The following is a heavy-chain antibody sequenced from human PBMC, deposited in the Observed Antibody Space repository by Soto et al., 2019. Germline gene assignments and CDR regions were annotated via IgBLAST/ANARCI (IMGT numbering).Heavy chain of an antibody. Sequence: HPGGSLRLSCAASGFTVGSNYMSWVRQAPGKGLEWVSAISGSGGSTYYADSVKGRFTISRDNSKNTLYLQMNSLRAEDTAVYYCAKDRPSGGYGSGSSWIHWGQGTLVTVSS. J-gene: IGHJ4*02. D-gene: IGHD3-10*01. CDR3: AKDRPSGGYGSGSSWIH. V-gene: IGHV3-23*01. CDR2: ISGSGGST. CDR1: GFTVGSNY.